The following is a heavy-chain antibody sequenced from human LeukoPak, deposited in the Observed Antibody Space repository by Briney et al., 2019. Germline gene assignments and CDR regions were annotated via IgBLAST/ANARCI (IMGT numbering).Heavy chain of an antibody. Sequence: GSLRLSCAASGFTLRTYGMHWVRRAPGKGLEWVAFIRNDESNKYYADSVKGRFTISRDNSKNTLYLQMNSLRAEDTAVYFCAKVIGGSSAWYARGFDYWGQGTLVTVSS. CDR1: GFTLRTYG. CDR2: IRNDESNK. CDR3: AKVIGGSSAWYARGFDY. J-gene: IGHJ4*02. V-gene: IGHV3-30*02. D-gene: IGHD2-15*01.